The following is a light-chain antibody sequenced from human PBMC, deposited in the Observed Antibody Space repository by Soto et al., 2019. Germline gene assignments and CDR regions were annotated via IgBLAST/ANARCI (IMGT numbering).Light chain of an antibody. CDR1: SGDVGGYNY. Sequence: QSVLTQPASVCGSPGQSITISCTGTSGDVGGYNYVSWYQQHPGKAPKLMIYDVSNRPSGVSNRFSGSKSGNTASLTISGLQAEDEADYYCSSYTSSSPYVFGTGTKVTVL. CDR3: SSYTSSSPYV. V-gene: IGLV2-14*01. J-gene: IGLJ1*01. CDR2: DVS.